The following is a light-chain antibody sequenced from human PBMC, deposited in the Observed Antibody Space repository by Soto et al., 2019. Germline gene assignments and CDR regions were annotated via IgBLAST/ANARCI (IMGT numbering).Light chain of an antibody. CDR1: ISDVGRFDV. CDR3: CAYVNSRSYV. J-gene: IGLJ1*01. CDR2: EGS. Sequence: QSGLTQPAPGSGSLGQSITISRTGTISDVGRFDVVSWYQQHPGQVPKLIIYEGSRRPSGVSSRFSGSKSGNTASLTISGLQAEDEADYYCCAYVNSRSYVFGSGTKVTVL. V-gene: IGLV2-23*01.